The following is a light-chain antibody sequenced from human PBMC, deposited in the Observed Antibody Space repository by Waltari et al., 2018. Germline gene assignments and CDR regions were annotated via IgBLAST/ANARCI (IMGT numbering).Light chain of an antibody. J-gene: IGKJ1*01. CDR1: QGISTY. CDR2: AAS. V-gene: IGKV1-9*01. Sequence: QLTQSPSFLSASVGDRVTITCRASQGISTYLPWYQNKPGKAPKLLISAASTLQTGVPSRFSGSGSGTEFTLTISSLQPGDFATYYCQQLNSLPRTFGQGTKVEIK. CDR3: QQLNSLPRT.